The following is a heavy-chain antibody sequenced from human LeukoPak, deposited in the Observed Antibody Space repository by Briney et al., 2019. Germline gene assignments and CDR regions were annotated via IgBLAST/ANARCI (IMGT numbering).Heavy chain of an antibody. CDR3: AKEDNRRITGVDY. D-gene: IGHD7-27*01. J-gene: IGHJ4*02. V-gene: IGHV3-30*02. Sequence: GGSLRLSCAASGFTLSSYGMHWVRQAPGKWLEWVAFIRYDGSNKYYADSVKGRFTISRDNSKNTLYLQMNSLRAEDTAVYYCAKEDNRRITGVDYWGQGTLVTVSS. CDR1: GFTLSSYG. CDR2: IRYDGSNK.